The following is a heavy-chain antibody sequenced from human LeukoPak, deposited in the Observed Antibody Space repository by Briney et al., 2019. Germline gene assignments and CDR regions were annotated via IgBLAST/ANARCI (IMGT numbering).Heavy chain of an antibody. J-gene: IGHJ4*02. CDR2: FNHSGSP. D-gene: IGHD6-13*01. CDR1: GGSFSGYY. V-gene: IGHV4-34*01. CDR3: ARREYSSSWSRFDY. Sequence: PSETLSLTCAVCGGSFSGYYWSWIRQPPGKGLEWIGEFNHSGSPNYNPPLKSRVTISVDTSKNQFSLKLSSVTAADTAVYYCARREYSSSWSRFDYWGQGTLVTVSS.